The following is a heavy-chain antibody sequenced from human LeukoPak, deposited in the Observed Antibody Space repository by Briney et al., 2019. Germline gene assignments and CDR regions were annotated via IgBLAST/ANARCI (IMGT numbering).Heavy chain of an antibody. CDR1: GGSISSYY. J-gene: IGHJ5*02. D-gene: IGHD1-20*01. CDR3: AREPLTGTFYGFDP. V-gene: IGHV4-4*07. CDR2: IYTSGST. Sequence: SETLSLTCTVSGGSISSYYWSWIRQPAGKGLEWIGRIYTSGSTNYNPSLKGRVTMSVDTSKNQFSLKLSSVTAADTAVYYCAREPLTGTFYGFDPWGQGTLVTVSS.